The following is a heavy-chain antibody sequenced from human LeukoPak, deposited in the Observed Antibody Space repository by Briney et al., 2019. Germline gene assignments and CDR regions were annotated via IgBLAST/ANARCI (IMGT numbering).Heavy chain of an antibody. CDR3: ARGGSSWPRGGDY. CDR1: GYTFTSYD. Sequence: ASVKVSCKASGYTFTSYDINWVRQATGQGLEWMGWMNPNSGNTGYAQKFQGRVTMTRDMSTSTVYMELSSLRSEDTAVYYCARGGSSWPRGGDYWGQGTLVTVSS. V-gene: IGHV1-8*02. J-gene: IGHJ4*02. D-gene: IGHD6-13*01. CDR2: MNPNSGNT.